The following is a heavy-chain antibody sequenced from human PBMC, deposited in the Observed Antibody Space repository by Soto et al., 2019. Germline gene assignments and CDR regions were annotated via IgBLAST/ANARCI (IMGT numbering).Heavy chain of an antibody. Sequence: QVTLKESGPVLVKPTETLTLTCTVSGFSLSNARMGVSWIRQPPGKALEWLAHIFSNDEKSYSPSLKSRLTISKDTSKSLVVLTMTNMDPVDTATYNCARTGYILGIGSWFDPWGQGTLVTVSS. CDR2: IFSNDEK. CDR1: GFSLSNARMG. V-gene: IGHV2-26*01. J-gene: IGHJ5*02. D-gene: IGHD5-18*01. CDR3: ARTGYILGIGSWFDP.